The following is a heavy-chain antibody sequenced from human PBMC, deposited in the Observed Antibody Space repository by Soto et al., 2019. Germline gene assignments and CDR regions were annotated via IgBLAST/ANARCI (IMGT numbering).Heavy chain of an antibody. D-gene: IGHD3-22*01. J-gene: IGHJ4*02. V-gene: IGHV3-23*01. CDR3: ARGITMIVVVLPYYFDY. CDR1: GFTFSSYA. CDR2: ISGSGGST. Sequence: GGSLRLSCAASGFTFSSYAMSWVRQAPGKGLEWVSAISGSGGSTYYADSVKGRFTISRDNSKKTLYLQMNSLRAEDTAVYYCARGITMIVVVLPYYFDYWGQGTLVTVSA.